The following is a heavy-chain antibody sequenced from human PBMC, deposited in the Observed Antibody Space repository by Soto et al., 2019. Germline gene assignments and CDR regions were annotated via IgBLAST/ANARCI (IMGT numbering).Heavy chain of an antibody. CDR1: GGSISSGGYS. CDR2: IYHSGST. V-gene: IGHV4-30-2*01. CDR3: ARDRGYYSGGMDV. D-gene: IGHD3-22*01. J-gene: IGHJ6*02. Sequence: SETLSLTCAVSGGSISSGGYSWSWIRQPPGKGLEWIGYIYHSGSTYYNPSLKSRVTISVDRSKNQFSLKLSSVTAADTAVYYCARDRGYYSGGMDVWGQGTTVTVSS.